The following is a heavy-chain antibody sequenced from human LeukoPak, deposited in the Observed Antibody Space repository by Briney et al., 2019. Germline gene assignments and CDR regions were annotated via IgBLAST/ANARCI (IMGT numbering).Heavy chain of an antibody. CDR3: ARDRGYCSGGSCYSANFDY. D-gene: IGHD2-15*01. J-gene: IGHJ4*02. V-gene: IGHV3-21*01. CDR1: GFTFSSYS. CDR2: ISSSSSHI. Sequence: LGGSLRLSCAASGFTFSSYSMNWVRQAPGKGLEWVSSISSSSSHIYYADSVKGRFTISRDSAKNSLYLQMNSLRAEDTAVYYCARDRGYCSGGSCYSANFDYWGQGTLVTVSS.